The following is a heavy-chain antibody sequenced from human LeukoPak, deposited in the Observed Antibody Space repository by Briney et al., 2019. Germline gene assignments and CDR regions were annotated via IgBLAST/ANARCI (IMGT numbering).Heavy chain of an antibody. J-gene: IGHJ4*02. CDR2: IYPGDSDT. V-gene: IGHV5-51*01. CDR1: GYSFTSYW. D-gene: IGHD3-22*01. Sequence: GESLKISCKGPGYSFTSYWIGWVRQMPGKGLEWMGIIYPGDSDTRYSPSFQGQVTISADKSISTAYLQWSSLKASDTAMYYCARRSDSSGYYYVKAFDYWGQGTLVTVSS. CDR3: ARRSDSSGYYYVKAFDY.